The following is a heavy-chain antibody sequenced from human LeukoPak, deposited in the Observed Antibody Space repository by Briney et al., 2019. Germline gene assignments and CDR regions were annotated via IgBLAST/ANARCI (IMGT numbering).Heavy chain of an antibody. CDR1: GYTFTGYY. Sequence: ASVKVSCKASGYTFTGYYMHWVRQAPGQGLEWMGWINPNSGGTNYAQKFQGRVTMTRDTSISTAYMELSRLRSDDTAVYYCARGGILFLCWGELGGASVAFDIGGKGKMVTVSS. D-gene: IGHD3-16*01. J-gene: IGHJ3*02. CDR2: INPNSGGT. CDR3: ARGGILFLCWGELGGASVAFDI. V-gene: IGHV1-2*02.